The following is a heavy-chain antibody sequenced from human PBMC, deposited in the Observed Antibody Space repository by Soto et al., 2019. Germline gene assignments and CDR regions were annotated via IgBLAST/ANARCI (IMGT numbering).Heavy chain of an antibody. CDR2: IRSKAYGGTT. Sequence: GGSLRLSCTASGFTFGDYGMSWFRQAPGKGLEWVGFIRSKAYGGTTEYAASVKGRFTISRDDSTSIAYLQVNSLKTEDTAVYYCTRAVYGSGSYSFDYWGQGTQVTVSS. V-gene: IGHV3-49*03. J-gene: IGHJ4*02. CDR3: TRAVYGSGSYSFDY. CDR1: GFTFGDYG. D-gene: IGHD3-10*01.